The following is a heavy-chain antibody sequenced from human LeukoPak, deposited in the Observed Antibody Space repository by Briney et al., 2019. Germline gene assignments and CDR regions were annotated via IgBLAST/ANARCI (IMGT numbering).Heavy chain of an antibody. CDR1: GFTFSNAW. V-gene: IGHV3-23*01. CDR2: ISGSGGST. J-gene: IGHJ4*02. D-gene: IGHD1-26*01. Sequence: GGSLRLSCAAFGFTFSNAWMSWVRQAPGKGLEWVSAISGSGGSTYYADSVKGRFTISRDNSKNTLYLQMNSLRAEDTAVYYCAKGYLVGATATYYFDYWGQGTLVTVSS. CDR3: AKGYLVGATATYYFDY.